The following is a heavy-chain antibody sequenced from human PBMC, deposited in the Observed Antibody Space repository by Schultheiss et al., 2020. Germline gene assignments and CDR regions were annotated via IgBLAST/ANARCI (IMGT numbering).Heavy chain of an antibody. Sequence: GGSLRLSCAASGFTFSSSWMHWVRQAPGKGLEWVAVISYDGSNKYYADSVEGRFTMSRDNSKNTLYLQMNSLSAEDTAVYYCARNFDTSGYYSRDYYYYYGMDVWGQGTTVTVSS. J-gene: IGHJ6*02. CDR2: ISYDGSNK. V-gene: IGHV3-30*03. D-gene: IGHD3-22*01. CDR1: GFTFSSSW. CDR3: ARNFDTSGYYSRDYYYYYGMDV.